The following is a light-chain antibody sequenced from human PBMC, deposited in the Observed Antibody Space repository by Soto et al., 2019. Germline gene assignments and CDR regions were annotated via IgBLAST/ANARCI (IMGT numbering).Light chain of an antibody. CDR2: LEGSGSY. J-gene: IGLJ3*02. V-gene: IGLV4-60*03. Sequence: QLVLTQSSSASASLGSSVKLTCTLSSGHSSYIIAWHQQQPGKAPRYLMKLEGSGSYNKGSGVPDRFSGSSSGADRYLTISNLQSEDEADYYCETWGSNTQEFGGGTQLTVL. CDR3: ETWGSNTQE. CDR1: SGHSSYI.